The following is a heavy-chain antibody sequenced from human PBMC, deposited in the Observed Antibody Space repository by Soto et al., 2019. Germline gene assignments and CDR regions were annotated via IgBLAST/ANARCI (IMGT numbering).Heavy chain of an antibody. CDR1: GFTFSSYG. Sequence: VGSLRLSCAASGFTFSSYGMHWVRQAPGTVLEWVAVISYDGSNKYYADSVKGRFTISRDNSKNTLYLQMNSLRAEDTAVYYCAKDEYPFEGSSGDAFDIWGQGTMVTVSS. V-gene: IGHV3-30*18. J-gene: IGHJ3*02. CDR3: AKDEYPFEGSSGDAFDI. CDR2: ISYDGSNK. D-gene: IGHD3-22*01.